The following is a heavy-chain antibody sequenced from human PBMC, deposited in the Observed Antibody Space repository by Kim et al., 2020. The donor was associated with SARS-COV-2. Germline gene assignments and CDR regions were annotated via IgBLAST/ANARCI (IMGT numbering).Heavy chain of an antibody. Sequence: ASVKVSGKASGYTFTYYGISWVRQAPGQGLEWMGWINSYNGNTDYAQKFQGRVTMTTDTPTSTAYMELRSLRSDDSAVYYCAREDLRYYDVLTGYYNGNWFDPWGQGTLVTVSS. V-gene: IGHV1-18*04. D-gene: IGHD3-9*01. CDR3: AREDLRYYDVLTGYYNGNWFDP. CDR2: INSYNGNT. J-gene: IGHJ5*02. CDR1: GYTFTYYG.